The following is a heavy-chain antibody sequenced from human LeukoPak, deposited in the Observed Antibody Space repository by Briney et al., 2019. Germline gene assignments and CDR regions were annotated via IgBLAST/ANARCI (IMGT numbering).Heavy chain of an antibody. CDR3: ATKQWLAPPPDS. D-gene: IGHD6-19*01. J-gene: IGHJ4*02. CDR2: INTDGTVT. Sequence: RSLRLSCAASGFTFSKYWMLWVRQAPGKGLESVSRINTDGTVTTYAGSVKGRFTVSRDNADNTMFLQMNSVRDEDTAVYYCATKQWLAPPPDSWGQGTPVTVSS. CDR1: GFTFSKYW. V-gene: IGHV3-74*01.